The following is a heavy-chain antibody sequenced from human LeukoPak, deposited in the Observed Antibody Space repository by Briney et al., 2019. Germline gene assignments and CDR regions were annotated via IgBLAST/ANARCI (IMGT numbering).Heavy chain of an antibody. CDR1: GFTFSSYD. D-gene: IGHD3-10*01. V-gene: IGHV3-13*01. Sequence: GGSLRLSCAASGFTFSSYDMHWVRQVMGKGLEWVSAIGNAGDTYYPDSVKGRFTISRENAKKSLYLQMSSLRAGDTAVYYCARGDMVRAVYGMDVWGQGTTVTVTS. J-gene: IGHJ6*02. CDR3: ARGDMVRAVYGMDV. CDR2: IGNAGDT.